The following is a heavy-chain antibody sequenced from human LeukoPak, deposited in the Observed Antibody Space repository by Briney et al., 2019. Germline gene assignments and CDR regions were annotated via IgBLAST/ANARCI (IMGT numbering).Heavy chain of an antibody. J-gene: IGHJ4*02. D-gene: IGHD3-22*01. CDR3: TGKYYYDSSGYYYVDY. Sequence: SETLSLTCAVSGYSISSGYFWGWIRQSPGKGLEWIGSIYHSGSTYYNPSLKSRVTISVDTSMNQFSLKLSSVTAADTAVYYCTGKYYYDSSGYYYVDYWGQGTLVTVSS. V-gene: IGHV4-38-2*01. CDR2: IYHSGST. CDR1: GYSISSGYF.